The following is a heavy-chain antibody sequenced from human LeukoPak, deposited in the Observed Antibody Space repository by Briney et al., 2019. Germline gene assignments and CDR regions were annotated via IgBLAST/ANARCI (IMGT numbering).Heavy chain of an antibody. V-gene: IGHV3-9*01. CDR1: GFTFHDYA. Sequence: GGSLRLSCAASGFTFHDYAMHWVRQAPGKGLEWVSGITWNSGIIAYADSVKGRFTISRDNARNSLFLQMNSLRAEDTAVYYCAKEIAAAGTRSVEVTWGQGTLVTVSS. D-gene: IGHD6-13*01. J-gene: IGHJ5*02. CDR2: ITWNSGII. CDR3: AKEIAAAGTRSVEVT.